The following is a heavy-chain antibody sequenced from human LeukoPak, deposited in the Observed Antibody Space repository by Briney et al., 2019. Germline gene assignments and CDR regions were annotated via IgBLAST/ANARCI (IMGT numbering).Heavy chain of an antibody. CDR2: ISYDGSNK. J-gene: IGHJ4*02. CDR1: GFTFRSYA. V-gene: IGHV3-30*04. CDR3: ARGIQLPPSGGLRY. Sequence: PGGSLRLSCAASGFTFRSYAMHWVRQAPGKGLEWVAVISYDGSNKYYADSVKGRFTISRDNSKNTLYLQMNSLRAEDTAVYYCARGIQLPPSGGLRYWGQGTLVTVSS. D-gene: IGHD2-2*01.